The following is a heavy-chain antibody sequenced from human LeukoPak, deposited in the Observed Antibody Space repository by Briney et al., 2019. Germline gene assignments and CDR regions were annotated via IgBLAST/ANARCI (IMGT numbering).Heavy chain of an antibody. Sequence: GGSLRLSCAASGFTFSNAWMGWVRQAPGKGLEWVGRIKSKTDGGTTDYAAPVKGRFTISRDDSKNTLYLQMNSLKTEDTAVYYCTTGLYSKRLYIPRDYWGQGTLVTVSS. CDR2: IKSKTDGGTT. D-gene: IGHD3-10*01. CDR3: TTGLYSKRLYIPRDY. J-gene: IGHJ4*02. V-gene: IGHV3-15*01. CDR1: GFTFSNAW.